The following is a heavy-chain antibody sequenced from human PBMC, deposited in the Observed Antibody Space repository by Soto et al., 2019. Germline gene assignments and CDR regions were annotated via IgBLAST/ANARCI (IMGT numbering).Heavy chain of an antibody. J-gene: IGHJ4*02. CDR2: IYYNGNT. Sequence: SETLSLTCTVSRGSISTYYWSWIRQPPGKGLECIGYIYYNGNTNYNPSLKSRVTISLDTSKNQFTLNLNSVTAADTAVYYCARHATRSYDYWGQGTLVTVSS. CDR1: RGSISTYY. V-gene: IGHV4-59*08. CDR3: ARHATRSYDY.